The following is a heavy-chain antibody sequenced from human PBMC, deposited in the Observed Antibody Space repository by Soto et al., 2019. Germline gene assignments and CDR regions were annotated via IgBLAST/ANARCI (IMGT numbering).Heavy chain of an antibody. CDR1: GYTFTSYD. CDR2: MNPNSGNI. D-gene: IGHD6-19*01. V-gene: IGHV1-8*01. CDR3: ARGKAVAGFSRDYYYMDV. J-gene: IGHJ6*03. Sequence: ASVKVSCKASGYTFTSYDINWVRQATGQGLEWMGWMNPNSGNIGYAQKFQGRVTMTRNTSISTAYMELSSLRSEDTAVYYCARGKAVAGFSRDYYYMDVWGKGTTVTVSS.